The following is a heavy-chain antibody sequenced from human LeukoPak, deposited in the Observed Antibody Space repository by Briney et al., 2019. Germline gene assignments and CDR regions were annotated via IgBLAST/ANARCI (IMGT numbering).Heavy chain of an antibody. CDR3: ARDPSPILRRNYFDY. CDR2: ISSSGTTI. Sequence: PGGSLRLSCAASGFTFSSYDMNWVRQAPGKGLEWVSFISSSGTTIDYADSVKGRFTISRDNAKNSLYLQMNSLRAEDTAVYYCARDPSPILRRNYFDYWGQGTLVTVSS. J-gene: IGHJ4*02. CDR1: GFTFSSYD. D-gene: IGHD4-17*01. V-gene: IGHV3-48*03.